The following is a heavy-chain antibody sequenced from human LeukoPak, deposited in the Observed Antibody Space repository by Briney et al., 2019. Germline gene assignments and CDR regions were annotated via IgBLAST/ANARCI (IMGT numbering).Heavy chain of an antibody. CDR1: GFTFSSYA. J-gene: IGHJ4*02. CDR3: AKGIQWELPLEY. CDR2: ISIGGGST. V-gene: IGHV3-23*01. Sequence: PGGSLRPSCAASGFTFSSYAMSWVRQAPGKGLEWVSAISIGGGSTYYAGSVKGRFTISRDKSKNTLYLQMNILRAEDTAIYYCAKGIQWELPLEYWGQGTLVTVSS. D-gene: IGHD1-26*01.